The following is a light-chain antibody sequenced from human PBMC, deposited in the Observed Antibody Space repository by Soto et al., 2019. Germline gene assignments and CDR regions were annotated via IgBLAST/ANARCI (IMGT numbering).Light chain of an antibody. CDR2: DAS. J-gene: IGKJ1*01. CDR3: QQYNSYPWT. Sequence: DIQMTQSPSTLSASVGDRVTITCRASQSISSWLAWYQQKPGKAPKLLIYDASSLESGVPSRFSGSGSGTEFTLTISSLQPXDFATYYCQQYNSYPWTFGQGTKVDIK. V-gene: IGKV1-5*01. CDR1: QSISSW.